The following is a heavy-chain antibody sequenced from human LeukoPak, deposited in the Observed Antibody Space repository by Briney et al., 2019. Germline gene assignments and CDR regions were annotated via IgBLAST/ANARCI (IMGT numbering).Heavy chain of an antibody. Sequence: GGSLRLSCAVSGLTLSSVWMNWVRQAPGKGLEWVGRIRSKTAGGTTDFAAPVKGRFTISIDDSKNTLYLQMNSLKTEDTAMYYRSHGYGQYFNVWGRGTLVTVSS. D-gene: IGHD3-22*01. J-gene: IGHJ2*01. CDR2: IRSKTAGGTT. CDR3: SHGYGQYFNV. V-gene: IGHV3-15*01. CDR1: GLTLSSVW.